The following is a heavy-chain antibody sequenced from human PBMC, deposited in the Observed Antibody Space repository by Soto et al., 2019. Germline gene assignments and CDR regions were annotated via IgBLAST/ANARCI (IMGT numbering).Heavy chain of an antibody. V-gene: IGHV4-59*01. Sequence: QVQLQESGPGLVKPSETLSLTCTVSGGSISSYYWSWIRQPPGKGLEWIGYIYYSGSTNYNPSLKSRVTISVDTSKNQFSLKLSSVTAADTAVYYCARASGGRYYYGMDVWGPGTTVTVSS. J-gene: IGHJ6*02. CDR2: IYYSGST. CDR3: ARASGGRYYYGMDV. CDR1: GGSISSYY. D-gene: IGHD1-26*01.